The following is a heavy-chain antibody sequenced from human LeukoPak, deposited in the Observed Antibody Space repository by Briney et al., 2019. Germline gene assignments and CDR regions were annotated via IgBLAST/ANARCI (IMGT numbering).Heavy chain of an antibody. J-gene: IGHJ5*02. CDR1: GYTFTSYG. D-gene: IGHD3-3*01. V-gene: IGHV1-18*01. CDR2: ISAYNGNT. Sequence: ASVKVSCKASGYTFTSYGISWVRQAPGQGLEWMGWISAYNGNTNYAQKLQGRVTMTTDTSTSTAYMELRCLRSDDTAVYCCARDYDFWSGYYENWFDPWGQGTLVTVSS. CDR3: ARDYDFWSGYYENWFDP.